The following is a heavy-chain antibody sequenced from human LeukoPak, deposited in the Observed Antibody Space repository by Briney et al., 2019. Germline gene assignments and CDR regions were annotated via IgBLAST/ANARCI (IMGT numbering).Heavy chain of an antibody. J-gene: IGHJ4*02. V-gene: IGHV4-30-4*01. CDR2: IYYSGST. Sequence: PSQTLSLTCTVSGGSISSGDYYWSWIRQPPGKGLEWIGYIYYSGSTYYNPSLKSRVTISVDTSKNQFSLKLSSVTAADTAVYYCARTYYDFWSGYLFDYWGQGTLVTVSS. CDR3: ARTYYDFWSGYLFDY. D-gene: IGHD3-3*01. CDR1: GGSISSGDYY.